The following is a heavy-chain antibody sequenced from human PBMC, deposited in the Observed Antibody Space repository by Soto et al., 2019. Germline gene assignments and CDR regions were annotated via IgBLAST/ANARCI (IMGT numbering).Heavy chain of an antibody. J-gene: IGHJ3*02. V-gene: IGHV4-59*01. CDR1: GGSISSYY. D-gene: IGHD2-21*02. CDR3: ARTVVTGNSDAFDI. CDR2: IYYSGST. Sequence: SETLSLTCTVSGGSISSYYWSWIRQPPGKGLEWIGYIYYSGSTNYNPSLKSRVTISVDTSKNQFSLKLSSVTAADTAVYYCARTVVTGNSDAFDIWGQGTMVTVS.